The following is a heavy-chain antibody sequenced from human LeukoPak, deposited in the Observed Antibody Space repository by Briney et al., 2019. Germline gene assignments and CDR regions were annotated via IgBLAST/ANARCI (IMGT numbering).Heavy chain of an antibody. CDR3: ARGGHIVVVPAAYYYYMDV. Sequence: ASVKVSCKASGYTFTGYYMHWVRQAPGQGLEWMGIINPSGGSTSYAQKFQGRVTMTRDTSTSTVYMELSSLRSEDTAVYYCARGGHIVVVPAAYYYYMDVWGKGTTVTVSS. V-gene: IGHV1-46*01. CDR2: INPSGGST. D-gene: IGHD2-2*01. CDR1: GYTFTGYY. J-gene: IGHJ6*03.